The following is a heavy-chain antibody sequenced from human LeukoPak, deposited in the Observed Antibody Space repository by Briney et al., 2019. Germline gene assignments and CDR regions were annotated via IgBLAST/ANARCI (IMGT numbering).Heavy chain of an antibody. J-gene: IGHJ5*02. Sequence: ASVKVSCKASGYTFNTHGFAWVRQAPGQGLEWMGWISAFNANTNYAQSLQGRVTMTTDTSTSTAYMELKNLRSDDTAVYYCARDKTGLLWFGELPGNWFDPWGQGTLVTVSS. V-gene: IGHV1-18*04. CDR2: ISAFNANT. CDR3: ARDKTGLLWFGELPGNWFDP. D-gene: IGHD3-10*01. CDR1: GYTFNTHG.